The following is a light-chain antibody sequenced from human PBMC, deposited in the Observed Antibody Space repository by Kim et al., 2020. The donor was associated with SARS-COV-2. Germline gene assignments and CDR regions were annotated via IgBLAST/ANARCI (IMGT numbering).Light chain of an antibody. CDR1: QTINNT. J-gene: IGKJ1*01. V-gene: IGKV3-15*01. CDR3: QQSYDWPPLT. CDR2: DAT. Sequence: SPGERATLSGRASQTINNTLVWYQQKPGQAPRILIYDATTRATGVPARFIGSGSETDFTLTISSLQSEDFAVYYCQQSYDWPPLTFGQGTKVDIK.